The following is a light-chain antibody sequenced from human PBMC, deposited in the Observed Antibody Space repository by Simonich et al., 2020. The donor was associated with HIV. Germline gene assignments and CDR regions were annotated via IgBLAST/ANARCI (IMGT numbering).Light chain of an antibody. J-gene: IGKJ2*01. CDR3: QQSYSTAPYT. V-gene: IGKV1-39*01. CDR2: AAS. Sequence: DIQMTQSPSSLSASVGDRVTITCRASQTISIYLNWFQQKPGKAPKLLIHAASSLQSGVPSRFSGGGSGTEFTLTISSLQPEDSATYFCQQSYSTAPYTFGLGTNLEIK. CDR1: QTISIY.